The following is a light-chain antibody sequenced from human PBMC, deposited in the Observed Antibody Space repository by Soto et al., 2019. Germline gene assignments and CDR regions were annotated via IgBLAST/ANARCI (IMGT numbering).Light chain of an antibody. V-gene: IGLV2-14*03. J-gene: IGLJ1*01. CDR3: SSYSTTNTLV. Sequence: QSVLTQPASVSGSPGQSVTISCTGASSDVGGSDHVSWYQQHPGKAPKLILYEVNNRPSGVSNRFSGSKSGNTASLILSGLQADDEAEYFCSSYSTTNTLVFGSGTKVTAL. CDR2: EVN. CDR1: SSDVGGSDH.